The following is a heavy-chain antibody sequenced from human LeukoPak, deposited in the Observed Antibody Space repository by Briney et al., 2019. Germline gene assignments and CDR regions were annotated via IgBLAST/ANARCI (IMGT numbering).Heavy chain of an antibody. V-gene: IGHV3-49*04. Sequence: GGSLRLSCTASGFTFGDYAMSWVRQAPGKGLEWVGFIRSKAYGGTTEYAASVKGRFTISRDDSKSIAYLQMNSLKTEDTAVYYCTREGGRGIAVDYWGQGTLVTVSS. J-gene: IGHJ4*02. CDR2: IRSKAYGGTT. CDR3: TREGGRGIAVDY. CDR1: GFTFGDYA. D-gene: IGHD6-19*01.